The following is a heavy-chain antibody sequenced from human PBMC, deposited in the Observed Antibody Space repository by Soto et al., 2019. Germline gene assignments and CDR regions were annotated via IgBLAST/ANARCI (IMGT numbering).Heavy chain of an antibody. CDR1: GYTFTSYG. Sequence: QVQLVQSGAEVKKPGASVKVSCKASGYTFTSYGISWVRQAPGQGLEWMGWISAYNGNTNYAQKLRGRVTMTTDTSTSTAYMELRSLRSDDTAVYYCARDAFDVLSRSSNFDYWGQGTLVTVSS. CDR3: ARDAFDVLSRSSNFDY. V-gene: IGHV1-18*01. J-gene: IGHJ4*02. CDR2: ISAYNGNT. D-gene: IGHD6-13*01.